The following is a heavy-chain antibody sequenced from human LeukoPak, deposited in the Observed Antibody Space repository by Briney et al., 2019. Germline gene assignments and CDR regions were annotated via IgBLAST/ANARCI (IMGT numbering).Heavy chain of an antibody. CDR1: GVSVSTIGYS. CDR2: IYQSGST. Sequence: PSETLSLTCGVSGVSVSTIGYSWSWIRQPPGKGVEWIGYIYQSGSTSYNPSLQSRVTISIDKSKNQFSLKLSSVTAADTAVYYCARDSYYDNSGEGAFDIWGQGTLVTVSS. CDR3: ARDSYYDNSGEGAFDI. V-gene: IGHV4-30-2*01. D-gene: IGHD3-22*01. J-gene: IGHJ3*02.